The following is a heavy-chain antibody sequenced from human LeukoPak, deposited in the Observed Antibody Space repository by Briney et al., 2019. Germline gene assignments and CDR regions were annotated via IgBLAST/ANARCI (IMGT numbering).Heavy chain of an antibody. J-gene: IGHJ6*04. V-gene: IGHV4-34*01. CDR2: INHSGST. CDR3: ASLMDLSSYYYYYGVDV. Sequence: SETLSLTCAVYGGSFSGYYWSWIRQPPGKGLEWIGEINHSGSTNYNPSLESRVTISVDTSKNQFSLKVSSVTAADTAVYYCASLMDLSSYYYYYGVDVWGKGTTVTVSS. CDR1: GGSFSGYY. D-gene: IGHD3-16*02.